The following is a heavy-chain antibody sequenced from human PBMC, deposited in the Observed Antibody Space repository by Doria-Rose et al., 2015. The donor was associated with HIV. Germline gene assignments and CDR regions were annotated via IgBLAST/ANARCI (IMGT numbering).Heavy chain of an antibody. CDR1: GGSISSSSYY. Sequence: QLQQWGPGLVKPSETLSLTCTVSGGSISSSSYYWGWIRQPPGKGLEWIGSIYYSGSAYYNPSLKSRVTISVDTSKNQFSLKLSSLTAADTAVYYCARGTYSSLPPGYFDLWGRGTLVTVSS. CDR3: ARGTYSSLPPGYFDL. J-gene: IGHJ2*01. D-gene: IGHD6-6*01. CDR2: IYYSGSA. V-gene: IGHV4-39*07.